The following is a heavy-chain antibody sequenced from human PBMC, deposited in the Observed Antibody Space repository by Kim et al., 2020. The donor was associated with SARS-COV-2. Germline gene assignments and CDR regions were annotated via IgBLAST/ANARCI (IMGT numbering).Heavy chain of an antibody. J-gene: IGHJ5*02. D-gene: IGHD2-15*01. Sequence: GGSLRLSCAASGFTFSSYSMNWVRQAPGKGLEWVLYITSSSSTIYYADSVKGRFTISRDNAKNSLYLQMNSLRDEDTAVYYCARGPYCSGGNCYSGWFGAWGQGTLVTVSS. CDR2: ITSSSSTI. CDR3: ARGPYCSGGNCYSGWFGA. V-gene: IGHV3-48*02. CDR1: GFTFSSYS.